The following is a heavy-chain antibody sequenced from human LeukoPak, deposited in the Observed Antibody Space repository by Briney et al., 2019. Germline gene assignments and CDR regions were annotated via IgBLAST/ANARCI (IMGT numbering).Heavy chain of an antibody. D-gene: IGHD2-8*01. CDR3: ARGVLSSAVRPDYYYYMDV. CDR1: GGTFSSYA. CDR2: IIPIFGTA. V-gene: IGHV1-69*05. Sequence: SVKVSCKASGGTFSSYAISWVRQAPGQGLEWMGGIIPIFGTANYAQKFQGRVTITTDESTSTAYMELSSLRSEDTAVYYCARGVLSSAVRPDYYYYMDVWGKGTTVTVSS. J-gene: IGHJ6*03.